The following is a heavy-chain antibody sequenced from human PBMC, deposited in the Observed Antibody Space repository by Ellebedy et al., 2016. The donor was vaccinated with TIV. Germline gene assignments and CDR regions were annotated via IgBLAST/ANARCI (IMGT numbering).Heavy chain of an antibody. CDR1: GYTFTSYD. Sequence: ASVKVSCXASGYTFTSYDINWVRQAPGQGLEWMGIINPSGGSTSYAQKFQGRVTMTRDTSTSTVYMELSSLRSEDTAVYYCAREKSVGPSSTLIDYWGQGTLVTVSS. D-gene: IGHD1-26*01. CDR3: AREKSVGPSSTLIDY. CDR2: INPSGGST. J-gene: IGHJ4*02. V-gene: IGHV1-46*01.